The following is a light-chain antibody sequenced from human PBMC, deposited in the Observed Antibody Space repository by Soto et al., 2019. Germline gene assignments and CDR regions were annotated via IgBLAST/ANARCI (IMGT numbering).Light chain of an antibody. V-gene: IGLV2-14*01. Sequence: QSALTQAASVSGSPGQSITISCTGTSSDVGRYNHVSWYQQYPGKAPKLMIYDVSNRPSGVSNRFSGSKSGNTASLTISGLQAEDEADYYCSSYTSSTTVVFGGGTKLTVL. CDR3: SSYTSSTTVV. CDR1: SSDVGRYNH. CDR2: DVS. J-gene: IGLJ2*01.